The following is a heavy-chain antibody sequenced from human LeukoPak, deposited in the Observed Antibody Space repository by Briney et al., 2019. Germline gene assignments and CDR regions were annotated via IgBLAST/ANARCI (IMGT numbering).Heavy chain of an antibody. J-gene: IGHJ4*02. CDR3: ARDQQSRGPYMVRGVIIFEFDY. CDR1: GFTFTSSA. CDR2: IVVGSGNT. V-gene: IGHV1-58*02. D-gene: IGHD3-10*01. Sequence: SVKVSCKASGFTFTSSAMQWVRQARGQRLEWIGWIVVGSGNTNYAQKFQERVTITRDMSTSTAYMELSSLRAEDTAVYYCARDQQSRGPYMVRGVIIFEFDYWGQGTLVTVSS.